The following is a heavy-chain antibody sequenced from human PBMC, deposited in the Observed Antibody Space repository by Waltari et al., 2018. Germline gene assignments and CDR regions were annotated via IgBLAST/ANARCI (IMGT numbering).Heavy chain of an antibody. D-gene: IGHD5-18*01. CDR2: IKGEGYAI. V-gene: IGHV3-74*01. Sequence: EVQLVEAGGDLVQPGGSLRLSCEASGFTFSDYWMHWVRQAPGKGLVWGSRIKGEGYAITYSDSVQGRFTISRDNTKNTLYLQLNSLRAEDTAVYYCARKGGRGYTYGPFYFDYWGRGTLVTVSS. CDR1: GFTFSDYW. CDR3: ARKGGRGYTYGPFYFDY. J-gene: IGHJ4*02.